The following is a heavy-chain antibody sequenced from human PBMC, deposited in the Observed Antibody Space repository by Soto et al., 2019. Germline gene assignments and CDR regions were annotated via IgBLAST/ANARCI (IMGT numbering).Heavy chain of an antibody. Sequence: PGGSVRLSXAASGFTFTRYSMNWVRQAPGKGPEWVSSISSTTNYIYYGDSMKGRFTISRDNAKNSLYLEMNSLRAEDTAVYYCARESEDLTSNFDYWGQGTLVTVSS. CDR1: GFTFTRYS. V-gene: IGHV3-21*06. CDR2: ISSTTNYI. J-gene: IGHJ4*02. CDR3: ARESEDLTSNFDY.